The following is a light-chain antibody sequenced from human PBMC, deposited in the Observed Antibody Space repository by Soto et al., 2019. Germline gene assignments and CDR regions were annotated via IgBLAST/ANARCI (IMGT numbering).Light chain of an antibody. J-gene: IGLJ2*01. CDR1: TGAVTNGNF. Sequence: QAVVTQEPSLTVSPGGTVTLTCASNTGAVTNGNFPNWFQQKPGQAPRALIYYTDNKQSWTPARFSGSLLGGKAALTLSGVQPEDEADYYCLLYFGIGAPRVYGGGTKLTVL. CDR3: LLYFGIGAPRV. V-gene: IGLV7-43*01. CDR2: YTD.